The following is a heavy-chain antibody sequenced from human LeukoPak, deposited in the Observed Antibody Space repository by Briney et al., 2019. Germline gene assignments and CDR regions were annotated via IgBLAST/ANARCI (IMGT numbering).Heavy chain of an antibody. CDR3: ARLRGYSYGMDV. D-gene: IGHD5-18*01. CDR1: GGSFSGYY. J-gene: IGHJ6*04. V-gene: IGHV4-34*01. CDR2: INHSGST. Sequence: SETLSLTCAVYGGSFSGYYWSWIRQPPGKGLEWIGEINHSGSTNYNPSLKSRVTISVDTSKNQFSLKLSSVTAADTAVYYCARLRGYSYGMDVWGKGTTVTISS.